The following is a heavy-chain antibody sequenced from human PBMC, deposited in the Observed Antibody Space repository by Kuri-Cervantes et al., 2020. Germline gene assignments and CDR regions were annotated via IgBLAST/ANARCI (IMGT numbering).Heavy chain of an antibody. CDR2: INAGNGNT. J-gene: IGHJ4*02. CDR1: GYTFTSYA. V-gene: IGHV1-3*01. CDR3: ARFYGDYVKPKIDY. D-gene: IGHD4-17*01. Sequence: ASVKVSCKASGYTFTSYAMHWVRQAPVQRLEWMGWINAGNGNTKYSQKFQGRVTITRDTSASTAYMELSSLRSEDTAVYYCARFYGDYVKPKIDYWDQGTLVTVSS.